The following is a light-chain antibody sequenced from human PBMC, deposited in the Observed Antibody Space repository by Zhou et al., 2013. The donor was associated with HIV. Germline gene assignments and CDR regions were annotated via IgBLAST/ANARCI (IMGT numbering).Light chain of an antibody. V-gene: IGKV1-5*03. CDR3: QQFNSYFPS. CDR1: QSISVW. CDR2: KAS. Sequence: DIQLTQSPSALSASVGDRVTITCRASQSISVWLAWYQQKPGKAPLLLIYKASNLESGVPSRFSGTGSGTDFTLTINSLQPEDFATYYCQQFNSYFPSFGQGTRLDIK. J-gene: IGKJ5*01.